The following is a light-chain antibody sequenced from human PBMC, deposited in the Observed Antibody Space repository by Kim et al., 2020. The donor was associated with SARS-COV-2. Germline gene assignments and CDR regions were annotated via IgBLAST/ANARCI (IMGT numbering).Light chain of an antibody. CDR3: RQYNYLPYT. J-gene: IGKJ4*01. V-gene: IGKV1-33*01. Sequence: DTQMTQSPSSLSASIGDRITITCQASQAIRKSLNWFQQKPGKAPKLLIHDASELEIGVSSRFSGSGSETDFTFTIDTLRPEDIAMYDCRQYNYLPYTFGGGTKLEIK. CDR2: DAS. CDR1: QAIRKS.